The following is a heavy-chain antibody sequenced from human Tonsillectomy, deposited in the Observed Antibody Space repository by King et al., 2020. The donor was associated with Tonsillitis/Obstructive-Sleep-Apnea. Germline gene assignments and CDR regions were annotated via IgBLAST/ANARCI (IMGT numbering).Heavy chain of an antibody. CDR2: IYPGDSDT. CDR3: ARQDYDFWSGYYLEFDP. D-gene: IGHD3-3*01. CDR1: GYSFTSYW. V-gene: IGHV5-51*01. Sequence: QLVQSGAEVKKPGESLKLSCKGSGYSFTSYWIGWVRQMPGKGLEWMGIIYPGDSDTRYSPSFQGQVTISADKSISTAYLQWSSLKASDTAMYYCARQDYDFWSGYYLEFDPWGQGTLVTVSS. J-gene: IGHJ5*02.